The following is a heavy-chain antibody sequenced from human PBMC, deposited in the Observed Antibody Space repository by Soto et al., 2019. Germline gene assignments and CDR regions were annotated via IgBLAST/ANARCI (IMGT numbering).Heavy chain of an antibody. D-gene: IGHD3-10*01. Sequence: ASVKVSCKASGYTFTSYGISWVRQAPGQGLEWMGWISAYNGNTNYAQKLQGRVTMTTDTSTSTAYMELRGLRSDDTAVYYCARDLITMVRGVTDYYYGMDVWGQGTTVTVSS. CDR2: ISAYNGNT. J-gene: IGHJ6*02. CDR1: GYTFTSYG. V-gene: IGHV1-18*01. CDR3: ARDLITMVRGVTDYYYGMDV.